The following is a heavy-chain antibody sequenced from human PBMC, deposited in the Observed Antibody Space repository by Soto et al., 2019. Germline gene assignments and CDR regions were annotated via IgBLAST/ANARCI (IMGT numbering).Heavy chain of an antibody. J-gene: IGHJ5*02. V-gene: IGHV1-46*01. CDR1: GYTFTSYY. D-gene: IGHD4-17*01. CDR3: ARGTTVVTKYNWFDP. Sequence: ASVKVSCKASGYTFTSYYMHWVRQAPGQGLEWMGIINPSGGSTSYAQKFQGRVTITADESTSTAYMELSSLRSEDTAVYYCARGTTVVTKYNWFDPWGQGTLVPVSS. CDR2: INPSGGST.